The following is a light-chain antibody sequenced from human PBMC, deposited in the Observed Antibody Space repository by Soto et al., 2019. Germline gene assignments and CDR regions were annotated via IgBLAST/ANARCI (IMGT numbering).Light chain of an antibody. CDR2: RDN. CDR1: GSDIGSNP. V-gene: IGLV1-47*01. Sequence: PVRNKSASGSGTPGQGGTITCSGSGSDIGSNPGVWYQQFPGMAPKLLIYRDNQRASGVTDRSSGSKSGTSASLAISGLRSEDEADYYCASWDDSLSGQGLFGGGTKVTVL. CDR3: ASWDDSLSGQGL. J-gene: IGLJ2*01.